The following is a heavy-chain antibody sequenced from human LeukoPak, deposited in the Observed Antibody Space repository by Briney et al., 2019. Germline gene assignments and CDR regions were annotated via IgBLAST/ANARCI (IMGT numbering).Heavy chain of an antibody. V-gene: IGHV3-74*01. D-gene: IGHD2-2*01. CDR3: ARVGYCSSTSCYEVEYYYYYMDV. J-gene: IGHJ6*03. Sequence: GGSLRLSCAASGFTFSSYWMHWVRQAPGKGLVWVSRINSDGSSTTYADSVKGRFTTSRDNAKNTLYLQMNSLRAEDTALYYCARVGYCSSTSCYEVEYYYYYMDVWGKGTTVTVSS. CDR2: INSDGSST. CDR1: GFTFSSYW.